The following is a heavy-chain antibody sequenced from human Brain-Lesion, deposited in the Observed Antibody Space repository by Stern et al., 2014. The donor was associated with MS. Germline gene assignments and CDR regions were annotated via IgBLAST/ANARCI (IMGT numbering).Heavy chain of an antibody. CDR3: AKDRQWLTYFFDY. V-gene: IGHV3-30*18. J-gene: IGHJ4*02. D-gene: IGHD3-22*01. CDR1: GFTFSSFG. CDR2: ISYDGSNK. Sequence: QVQLVESGGGVVQPGRPLRLSCAASGFTFSSFGMRWVRQAPGKGLEWVAGISYDGSNKYYADSVKGRFTISRDNSKNTLYMQMNSLRAEDTAVYYCAKDRQWLTYFFDYWGQGSLVTVSS.